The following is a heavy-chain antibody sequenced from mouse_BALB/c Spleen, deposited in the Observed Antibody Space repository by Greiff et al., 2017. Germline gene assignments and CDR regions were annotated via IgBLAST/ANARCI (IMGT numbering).Heavy chain of an antibody. J-gene: IGHJ4*01. CDR1: GFTFSDYY. Sequence: EVMLVESGGGLVKPGGSLKLSCAASGFTFSDYYMYWVRQTPEKRLEWVATISDGGSYTYYPDSVKGRFTISRDNAKNNLYLQMSSLKSEDTAMYYCSRGDGYYVNYYAMDYWGQGTSVTVSS. V-gene: IGHV5-4*02. D-gene: IGHD2-3*01. CDR2: ISDGGSYT. CDR3: SRGDGYYVNYYAMDY.